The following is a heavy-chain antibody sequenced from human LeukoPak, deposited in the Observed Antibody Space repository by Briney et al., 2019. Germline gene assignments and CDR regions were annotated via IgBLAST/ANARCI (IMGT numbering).Heavy chain of an antibody. CDR1: GFTFSSYS. CDR3: ARDGVLPKSSGYYGSPFDY. J-gene: IGHJ4*02. V-gene: IGHV3-21*01. Sequence: SGGSLRLSCAASGFTFSSYSMNWVRQAPGKGLEWVSSISSSSSYIYYADSVKGRFTISRDNAKNSLYLQMNSLRAEDTAVYYCARDGVLPKSSGYYGSPFDYWGQGTLVTVSS. D-gene: IGHD3-22*01. CDR2: ISSSSSYI.